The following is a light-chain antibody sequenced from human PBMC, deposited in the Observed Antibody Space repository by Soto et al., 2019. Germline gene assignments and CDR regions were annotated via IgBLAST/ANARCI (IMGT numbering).Light chain of an antibody. V-gene: IGKV3-20*01. Sequence: EIVLTQSPGTLSLSPGERATLSCRASQSVSGRYLAWYQQKPDQAPRLLIEGASSRAAGLPDRFSGSESGPDFTLTISSVEPEDFAVYYCQQYESSPHNFGPGTRLEI. CDR1: QSVSGRY. CDR2: GAS. J-gene: IGKJ3*01. CDR3: QQYESSPHN.